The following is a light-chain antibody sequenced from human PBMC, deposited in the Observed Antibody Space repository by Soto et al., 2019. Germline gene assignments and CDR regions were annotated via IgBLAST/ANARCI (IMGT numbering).Light chain of an antibody. J-gene: IGLJ2*01. CDR2: EVT. CDR3: SAYAGNNNPVI. Sequence: QSALTQPPSASGSPGQSVTISCTGTSSDVGSHNFVSWYQQHPGKAPKFLIYEVTKRPSGVPDRFSSSKSGITASLTVSGLQADDEAYYYCSAYAGNNNPVIFGGGTKVTVL. CDR1: SSDVGSHNF. V-gene: IGLV2-8*01.